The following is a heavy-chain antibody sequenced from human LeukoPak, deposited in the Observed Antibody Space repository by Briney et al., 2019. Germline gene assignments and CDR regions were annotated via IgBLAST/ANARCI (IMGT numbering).Heavy chain of an antibody. CDR2: ISSSGSTI. CDR3: ARDGWGVAAAGTVDY. J-gene: IGHJ4*02. D-gene: IGHD6-13*01. Sequence: GGSLPLSFAASGFTFSDYYMSWIRPAPGKGLEWVSYISSSGSTIYYADSVKGRFTISRDNAKNSLYLQMNSLRAEDTAVYYCARDGWGVAAAGTVDYWGQGTLVTVSS. CDR1: GFTFSDYY. V-gene: IGHV3-11*01.